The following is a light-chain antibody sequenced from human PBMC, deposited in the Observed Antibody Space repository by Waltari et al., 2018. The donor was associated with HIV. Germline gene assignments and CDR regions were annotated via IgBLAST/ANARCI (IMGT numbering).Light chain of an antibody. CDR2: WAS. CDR3: QQYYSTPQT. Sequence: DIVMTQSPDSLALSLGERATINCKSSQSVFLSSIRKNYLAWYQQKPGQSPKLLIYWASTRESGVPDRFSGSGSGTDFTLTITSLQAEDVAVYFCQQYYSTPQTFGPGTKLDIK. CDR1: QSVFLSSIRKNY. J-gene: IGKJ3*01. V-gene: IGKV4-1*01.